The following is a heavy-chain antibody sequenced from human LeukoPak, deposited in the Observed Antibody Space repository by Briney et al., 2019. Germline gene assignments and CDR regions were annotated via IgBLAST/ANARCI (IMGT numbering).Heavy chain of an antibody. CDR3: GRDGSGSPDY. J-gene: IGHJ4*02. CDR1: GFSFSDYY. D-gene: IGHD1-26*01. V-gene: IGHV3-11*01. Sequence: PGGSLRLSCEASGFSFSDYYMTWIRQAPGKGLEWISYISTSSHMIYYADSVQGRFTISRDNAKNSLYLQMNSLRAEDTAVYYCGRDGSGSPDYWGQGTLVTVSS. CDR2: ISTSSHMI.